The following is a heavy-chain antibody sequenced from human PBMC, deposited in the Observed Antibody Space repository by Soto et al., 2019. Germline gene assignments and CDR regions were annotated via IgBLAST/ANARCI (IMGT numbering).Heavy chain of an antibody. CDR2: IDPSDSYT. V-gene: IGHV5-10-1*01. Sequence: LGESLKISCKGSGYSFTSYWISWVRQMPGKGLEWMGRIDPSDSYTNYSPSFQGHVTISADKSISTAYLQWSSLKASDTAMYYCARRGSRYDYYYGMDVWGQGTTVTVSS. D-gene: IGHD3-10*01. J-gene: IGHJ6*02. CDR3: ARRGSRYDYYYGMDV. CDR1: GYSFTSYW.